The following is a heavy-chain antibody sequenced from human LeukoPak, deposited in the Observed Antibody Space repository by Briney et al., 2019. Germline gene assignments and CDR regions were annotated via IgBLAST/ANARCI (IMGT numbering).Heavy chain of an antibody. Sequence: SETLPLTFTVPGGYISSYYWTSIPQPAGKGLEWIGRIYTTGSTNYNPSLNSRVSMSVDTSKNHFSHKLSSVSAADTAVYYCARQLAVLGQAGFDYGGQGTLVTVSS. CDR2: IYTTGST. V-gene: IGHV4-4*07. CDR3: ARQLAVLGQAGFDY. D-gene: IGHD2-15*01. J-gene: IGHJ4*02. CDR1: GGYISSYY.